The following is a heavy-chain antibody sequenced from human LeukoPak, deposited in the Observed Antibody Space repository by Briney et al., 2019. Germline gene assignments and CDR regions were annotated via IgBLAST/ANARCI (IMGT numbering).Heavy chain of an antibody. V-gene: IGHV1-18*01. CDR1: GYTFTSYA. J-gene: IGHJ5*02. D-gene: IGHD1-26*01. CDR2: ISAYNGNT. Sequence: ASVRVSCKASGYTFTSYAMHWVRQAPGQGLEWMGWISAYNGNTNYAQKLQGRVTMTTDTSTSTAYMELRSLRSDDTAVYYCARERDSGSYLRDNWFDPWGQGTLVTVSS. CDR3: ARERDSGSYLRDNWFDP.